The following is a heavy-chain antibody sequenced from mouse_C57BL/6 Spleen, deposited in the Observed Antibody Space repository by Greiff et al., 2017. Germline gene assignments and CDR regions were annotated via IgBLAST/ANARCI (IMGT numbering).Heavy chain of an antibody. J-gene: IGHJ4*01. CDR2: IYPRSGNN. CDR1: GYTFTSYG. Sequence: VKLMESGAELARPGASVKLSCKASGYTFTSYGISWVKQRTGQGLEWIGEIYPRSGNNYYNEKFKGKATLTADKSSSTAYMELRSLSSEDSAVYFCARINYYGCSSYAMDYWGHVASVTVSS. D-gene: IGHD1-1*01. CDR3: ARINYYGCSSYAMDY. V-gene: IGHV1-81*01.